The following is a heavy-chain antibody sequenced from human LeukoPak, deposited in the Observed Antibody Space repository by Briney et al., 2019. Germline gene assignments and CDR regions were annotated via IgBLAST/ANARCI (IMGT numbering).Heavy chain of an antibody. CDR2: ISAYNGNT. CDR1: GYTFTSYG. V-gene: IGHV1-18*01. Sequence: GASVKVSCKASGYTFTSYGISWVRQAPGQGLEWMGWISAYNGNTNYAQKLQGRVTMTTDTSTSTAYTELRSLRSDDTAVYYCARGQYCSSTSCYLLNAEYFQHWGQGTLVTVSS. D-gene: IGHD2-2*01. CDR3: ARGQYCSSTSCYLLNAEYFQH. J-gene: IGHJ1*01.